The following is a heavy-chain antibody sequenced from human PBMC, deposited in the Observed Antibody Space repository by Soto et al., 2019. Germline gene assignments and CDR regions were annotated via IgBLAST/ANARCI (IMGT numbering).Heavy chain of an antibody. CDR2: INPNTGVT. CDR3: AREFTSSRFDY. CDR1: GYTFTGNY. J-gene: IGHJ4*02. V-gene: IGHV1-2*04. D-gene: IGHD2-2*01. Sequence: QVQLVQSGAEVKRPGASVKVSCKASGYTFTGNYMHLVRQAPGQGLEWMGWINPNTGVTHYAHKFQGWVTMTRDTSTSTAYMELRSLKFDDTAVYYCAREFTSSRFDYWGQGSLVTVPS.